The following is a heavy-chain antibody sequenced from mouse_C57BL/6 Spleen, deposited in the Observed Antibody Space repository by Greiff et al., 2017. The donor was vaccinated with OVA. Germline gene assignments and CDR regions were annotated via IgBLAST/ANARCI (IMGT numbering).Heavy chain of an antibody. J-gene: IGHJ4*01. CDR1: GFTFSSYG. V-gene: IGHV5-6*01. CDR2: ISSGGSYT. D-gene: IGHD2-3*01. Sequence: EVQVVESGGDLVKPGGSLKLSCAASGFTFSSYGMSWVRQTPDKRLEWVATISSGGSYTYYPDSVKGRFTISRDNAKNTLYLQMSSLKSEDTAMYYCARGYDGYYNYAMDYWGQGTSVTVSS. CDR3: ARGYDGYYNYAMDY.